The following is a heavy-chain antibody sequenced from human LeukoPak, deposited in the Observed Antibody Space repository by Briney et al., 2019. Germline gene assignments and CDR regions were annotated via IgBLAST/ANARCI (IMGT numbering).Heavy chain of an antibody. V-gene: IGHV1-46*01. D-gene: IGHD3-10*01. J-gene: IGHJ3*02. Sequence: GASVKVSCKASGYTFTSYYMHWVRQAPGQGLEWMGIINPSGGSTSYAQKFQGRVTMTRDTSTSTVYMELSSLRSEATAVYYCARDSSMVRGVISAFDIWGQGTMVTVSS. CDR3: ARDSSMVRGVISAFDI. CDR1: GYTFTSYY. CDR2: INPSGGST.